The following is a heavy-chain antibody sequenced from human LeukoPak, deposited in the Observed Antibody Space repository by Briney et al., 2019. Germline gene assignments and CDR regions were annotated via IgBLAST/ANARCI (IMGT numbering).Heavy chain of an antibody. Sequence: GGSLRLSCAASGFTFRSYSMNWVRQAPGKGLEWVSYISSSSSTIYYAASVKGRFTISRDNAKNSLYLQMNSLRAEDTAVYYCARGLYGAAETHTDWGQGTLVTVSS. J-gene: IGHJ4*02. D-gene: IGHD2-2*02. CDR2: ISSSSSTI. CDR3: ARGLYGAAETHTD. CDR1: GFTFRSYS. V-gene: IGHV3-48*04.